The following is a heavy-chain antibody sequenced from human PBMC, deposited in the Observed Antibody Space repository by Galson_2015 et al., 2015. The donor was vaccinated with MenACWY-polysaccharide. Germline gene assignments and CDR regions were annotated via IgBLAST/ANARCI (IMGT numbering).Heavy chain of an antibody. J-gene: IGHJ5*02. CDR1: GFSFSDYN. D-gene: IGHD3-16*01. CDR2: ISSSASYI. CDR3: ARDTGGSDH. Sequence: SLRLSCAASGFSFSDYNMNWVRQAPGKGLEWASIISSSASYIYYADSVKGRFTISRDNAKNSLYLQMNSLRAEDTAIYYCARDTGGSDHWGQGTLVTVSS. V-gene: IGHV3-21*01.